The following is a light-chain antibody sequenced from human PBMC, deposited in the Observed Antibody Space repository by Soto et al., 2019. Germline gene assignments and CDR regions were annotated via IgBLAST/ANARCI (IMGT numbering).Light chain of an antibody. CDR2: SNN. CDR3: SSYTSSNTV. V-gene: IGLV1-44*01. Sequence: QSVLTQPPSASGTPGQRVTISCSGSSSNIGSNTVNWYQQLPGTAPKLLIYSNNQRPSGVPDRFSGSKSGTSASLAISGLRSEDEADYYCSSYTSSNTVFGGGTKLTVL. J-gene: IGLJ3*02. CDR1: SSNIGSNT.